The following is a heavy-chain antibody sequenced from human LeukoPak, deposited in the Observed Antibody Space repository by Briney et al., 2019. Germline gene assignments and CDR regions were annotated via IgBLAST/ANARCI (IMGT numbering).Heavy chain of an antibody. J-gene: IGHJ4*02. Sequence: GGSLRLSCAASGFTFRSHAMSWVRQAPGKGLEWVSTITSISNTYYPDSVKGRFTISRDNSRDTLYPQMNTLRAEDTAIYYCAHRTAFDSWGQGTLVTVSS. CDR1: GFTFRSHA. CDR2: ITSISNT. CDR3: AHRTAFDS. V-gene: IGHV3-23*01. D-gene: IGHD1-14*01.